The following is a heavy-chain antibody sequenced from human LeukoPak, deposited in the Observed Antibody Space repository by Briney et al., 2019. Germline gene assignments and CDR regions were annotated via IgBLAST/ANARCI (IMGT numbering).Heavy chain of an antibody. V-gene: IGHV1-2*02. D-gene: IGHD6-13*01. CDR1: GYTFTDYY. CDR2: ISPNSGGT. Sequence: ASVKVSCKASGYTFTDYYMHWVRQAPGQGLEWMGWISPNSGGTNYAQKFQDRVTMTRDTSVSTAYMELSRLRSDDTAVYYCARNLIPEQLVLNFWGQGTLVTVSS. J-gene: IGHJ4*02. CDR3: ARNLIPEQLVLNF.